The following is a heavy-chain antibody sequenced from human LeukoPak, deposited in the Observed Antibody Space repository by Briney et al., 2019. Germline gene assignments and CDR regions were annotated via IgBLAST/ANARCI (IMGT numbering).Heavy chain of an antibody. CDR2: ISAYNGNT. Sequence: APAKVSCKHSVYTFTRYVIRWVRQGLRQRLERMAWISAYNGNTNYAQKLQGRVTMTTDTSTSTAYMELRSLRSDDTAVYYCARMLYDFWSGYYALGYWGQGTLVTVSS. CDR1: VYTFTRYV. CDR3: ARMLYDFWSGYYALGY. D-gene: IGHD3-3*01. V-gene: IGHV1-18*01. J-gene: IGHJ4*02.